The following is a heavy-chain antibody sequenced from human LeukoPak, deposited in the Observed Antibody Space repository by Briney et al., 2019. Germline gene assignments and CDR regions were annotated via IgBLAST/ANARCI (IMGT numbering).Heavy chain of an antibody. CDR1: GYTFTGYY. Sequence: GASVKVSCKASGYTFTGYYMYWVRQAPGQGLEWMGWFNPNSGGTNYAEKLQGRVTMTRDTSISTAYMELSRLRSDDTAVYYCGRDRITMVRGVINGFDPWGQGTLVTVSS. J-gene: IGHJ5*02. V-gene: IGHV1-2*02. D-gene: IGHD3-10*01. CDR3: GRDRITMVRGVINGFDP. CDR2: FNPNSGGT.